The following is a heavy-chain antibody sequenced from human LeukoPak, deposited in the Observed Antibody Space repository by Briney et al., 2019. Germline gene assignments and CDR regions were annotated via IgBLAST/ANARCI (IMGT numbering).Heavy chain of an antibody. CDR3: AKDQRWESPHYLDS. CDR2: ISASGGST. Sequence: GGSLRLSCAASGFTFSSSAMSWVRQVPGKGLEWVSGISASGGSTYYADSVRGRFTISRDNSKNTLYVQMNSLRDEDTAVYYYAKDQRWESPHYLDSWGQGTLVTVSS. CDR1: GFTFSSSA. D-gene: IGHD1-26*01. V-gene: IGHV3-23*01. J-gene: IGHJ4*02.